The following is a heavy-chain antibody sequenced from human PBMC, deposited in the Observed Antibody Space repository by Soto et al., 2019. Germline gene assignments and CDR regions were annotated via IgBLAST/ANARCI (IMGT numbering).Heavy chain of an antibody. V-gene: IGHV1-18*04. CDR1: GYTFTSYG. D-gene: IGHD3-10*01. J-gene: IGHJ6*02. CDR2: ISAYNGNT. Sequence: QVQLVQSGAELKKPGASVKVSCKASGYTFTSYGISWVRQAPGQGLEWMGWISAYNGNTNYVQKLQDRVTMTTDTTTSIAYMELRSLRSDDTAVYYCAREAGSFHNSSGMDVWGQGTTVTVSS. CDR3: AREAGSFHNSSGMDV.